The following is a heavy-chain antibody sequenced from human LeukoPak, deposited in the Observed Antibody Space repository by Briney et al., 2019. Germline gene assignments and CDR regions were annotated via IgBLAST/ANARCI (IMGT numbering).Heavy chain of an antibody. J-gene: IGHJ4*02. D-gene: IGHD3-3*01. CDR1: GGTFSSYA. CDR3: ARGSEYYDFWSGYYTFDY. CDR2: IIPIFGTA. V-gene: IGHV1-69*13. Sequence: SVKVSCKASGGTFSSYAISWLRQAPGQGLEWMGGIIPIFGTANYAQKFQGRVTITADESTSTAYMELSSLRSEDTAVYYCARGSEYYDFWSGYYTFDYWGQGTLVTVSS.